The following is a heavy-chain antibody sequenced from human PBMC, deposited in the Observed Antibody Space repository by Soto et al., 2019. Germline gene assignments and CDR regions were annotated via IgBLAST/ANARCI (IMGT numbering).Heavy chain of an antibody. Sequence: KTSESLSRTPTDPHGSISSSIYYWVWILQPPGKGLEWIGSIYYSGSTYYNPSLKSRVTISVDTSKNQFSLKLSSVTAADTAVYYCSRIWIGAYCGGDCFSCGQGTLVTVSS. V-gene: IGHV4-39*01. D-gene: IGHD2-21*02. CDR1: HGSISSSIYY. CDR2: IYYSGST. CDR3: SRIWIGAYCGGDCFS. J-gene: IGHJ4*02.